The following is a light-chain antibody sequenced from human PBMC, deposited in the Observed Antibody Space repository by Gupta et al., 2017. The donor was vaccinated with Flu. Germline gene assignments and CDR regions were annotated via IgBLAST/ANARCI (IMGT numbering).Light chain of an antibody. J-gene: IGKJ4*01. Sequence: SVSDELDWYQQKRGQAPRLLIYGASTRASGLPARFSGSGCGTEFTLTISSRQSEDFAIYHCQQENNCPFTFGRGTKVDIK. CDR1: SVSDE. CDR2: GAS. CDR3: QQENNCPFT. V-gene: IGKV3-15*01.